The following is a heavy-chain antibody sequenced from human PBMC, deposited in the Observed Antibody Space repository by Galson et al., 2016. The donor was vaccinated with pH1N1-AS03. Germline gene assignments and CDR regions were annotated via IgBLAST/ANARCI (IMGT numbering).Heavy chain of an antibody. Sequence: SLRLSCAASGFTFSNAWMSWVRQAPGKGLEWVGLIKNRENGWTTDYAAPVKGRFTISRDDSKNTLYLQMNSLKTEDTAVYYCTTDDYGDYRGTGAGTNDAFDMWGQGTMVTVSS. J-gene: IGHJ3*02. CDR2: IKNRENGWTT. D-gene: IGHD4-17*01. V-gene: IGHV3-15*01. CDR3: TTDDYGDYRGTGAGTNDAFDM. CDR1: GFTFSNAW.